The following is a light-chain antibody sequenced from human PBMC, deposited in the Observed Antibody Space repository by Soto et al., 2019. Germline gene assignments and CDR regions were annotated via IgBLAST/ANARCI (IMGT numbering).Light chain of an antibody. Sequence: EIVLTQSPATLSLSPGERATLSCRASQSVSSYLAWYQQKPGQAPRLLIYDASNRATGIPARFSGSGSGTDFTLTSSSLEPEDFGVYYGQQRRNWLTFGGGTKVEIK. CDR1: QSVSSY. CDR2: DAS. V-gene: IGKV3-11*01. J-gene: IGKJ4*01. CDR3: QQRRNWLT.